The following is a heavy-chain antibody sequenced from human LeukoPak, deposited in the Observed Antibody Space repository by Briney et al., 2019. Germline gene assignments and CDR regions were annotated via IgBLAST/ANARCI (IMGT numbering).Heavy chain of an antibody. J-gene: IGHJ4*02. D-gene: IGHD3-3*01. CDR3: ARARSNYDFWSGYFYYFDY. Sequence: PSETLSLTCAVYGGSFSGYYWSWLRQPPGKGLEWIGEINHSGSTNYNPSLKSRVTISVDTSKNQFSLKLSSVTAADTAVYYCARARSNYDFWSGYFYYFDYWGQGTLVTVSS. CDR2: INHSGST. V-gene: IGHV4-34*01. CDR1: GGSFSGYY.